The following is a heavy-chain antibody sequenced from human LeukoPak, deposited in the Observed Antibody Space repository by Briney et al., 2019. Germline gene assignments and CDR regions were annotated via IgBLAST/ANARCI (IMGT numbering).Heavy chain of an antibody. D-gene: IGHD3-10*01. J-gene: IGHJ4*02. CDR2: IHTSGST. V-gene: IGHV4-61*02. CDR3: ARGPASTELWLGYFDY. CDR1: GDSISSGTYY. Sequence: SETLSLTCTVSGDSISSGTYYWSWLRQPAGKGLEWIGRIHTSGSTNYNPSLKSRVTISLDTSKNQFSLKVTSVTAADTAVYYCARGPASTELWLGYFDYWGQGTLVTVSS.